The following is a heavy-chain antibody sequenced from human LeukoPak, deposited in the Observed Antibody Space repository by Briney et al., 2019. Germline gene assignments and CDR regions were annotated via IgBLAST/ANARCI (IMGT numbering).Heavy chain of an antibody. D-gene: IGHD3-10*01. CDR2: INHSGST. J-gene: IGHJ4*02. Sequence: SETLSLTCAVYGGSFRGHYWNWIRQPPGKGLEWIGEINHSGSTNYNPSLKSRVTISVDTSKNQYSLKLSTVTAADTAVYYCASQAGWSYYGSGSYNYWGQGTLVTVSS. V-gene: IGHV4-34*01. CDR3: ASQAGWSYYGSGSYNY. CDR1: GGSFRGHY.